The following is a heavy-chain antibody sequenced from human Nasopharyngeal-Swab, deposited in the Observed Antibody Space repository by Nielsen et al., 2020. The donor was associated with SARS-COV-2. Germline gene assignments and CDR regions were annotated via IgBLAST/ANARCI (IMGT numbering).Heavy chain of an antibody. Sequence: GGSLRLSCAASGFTFSIHTMSWVRQAPGKGLEWVSAIRGSSVDTYYADSVKGRFTISRDNSRNTLYLQMNSLRSDDTAVYYCARDIEEWLVVPSLSFDFWGQGTLVTVSS. CDR1: GFTFSIHT. CDR3: ARDIEEWLVVPSLSFDF. D-gene: IGHD3-3*01. V-gene: IGHV3-23*01. J-gene: IGHJ4*02. CDR2: IRGSSVDT.